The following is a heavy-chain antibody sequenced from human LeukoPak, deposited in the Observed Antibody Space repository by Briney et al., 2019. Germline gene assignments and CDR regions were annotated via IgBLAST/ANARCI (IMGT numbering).Heavy chain of an antibody. Sequence: GGSLRLSCAASGFTFSSYEMNWVRQAPGKGLEWVSYISSSGSTIYCADSVKGRFTISRDNAKNSLYLQMNSLRAEDTAVYYCARGRKGELIYWGQGTLVTVSS. V-gene: IGHV3-48*03. CDR3: ARGRKGELIY. CDR2: ISSSGSTI. J-gene: IGHJ4*02. D-gene: IGHD3-16*01. CDR1: GFTFSSYE.